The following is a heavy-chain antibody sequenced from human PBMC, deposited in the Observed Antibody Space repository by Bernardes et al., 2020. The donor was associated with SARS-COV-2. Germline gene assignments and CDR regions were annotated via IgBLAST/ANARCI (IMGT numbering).Heavy chain of an antibody. CDR2: IYYSGST. Sequence: SQTLSLTCTVSGGSISSSSYYWGWIRQPPGKGLEWIGSIYYSGSTYYNPSLKSRVTISVDTSKNQFSLKLSSVTAADTAVYYCARQSEDKAYSSGWYRPYYYYGMDVWGQGTTVTVSS. CDR1: GGSISSSSYY. CDR3: ARQSEDKAYSSGWYRPYYYYGMDV. D-gene: IGHD6-19*01. J-gene: IGHJ6*02. V-gene: IGHV4-39*01.